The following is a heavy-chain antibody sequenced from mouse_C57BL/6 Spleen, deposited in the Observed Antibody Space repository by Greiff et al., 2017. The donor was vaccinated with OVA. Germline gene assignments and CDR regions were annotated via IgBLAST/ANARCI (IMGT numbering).Heavy chain of an antibody. CDR3: ASLVAWGERLDY. V-gene: IGHV1-59*01. D-gene: IGHD1-1*01. CDR1: GYTFTSYW. J-gene: IGHJ2*01. CDR2: IDPSDSYT. Sequence: QVHVKQSGAELVRPGTSVKLSCKASGYTFTSYWMHWVKQRPGQGLEWIGVIDPSDSYTNYNQKFKGKATLTVDTSSSTAYMQLSSLTSEDSAVYYCASLVAWGERLDYWGQGTTLTVSS.